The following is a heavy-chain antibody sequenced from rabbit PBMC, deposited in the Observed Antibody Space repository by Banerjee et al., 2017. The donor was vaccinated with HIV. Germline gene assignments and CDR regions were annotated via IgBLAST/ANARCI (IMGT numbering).Heavy chain of an antibody. CDR2: ITYRGSA. Sequence: QSLEESGGDLVKPGASLTLTCTASGFSFSSNYWITWVRQAPGKGLEYIGYITYRGSAYYASWVNGRFTISRENTQNTLYLQLNSLTAADTATYFCARDLNAADGHATFDLWGPGTLVTVS. V-gene: IGHV1S28*01. D-gene: IGHD6-1*01. CDR3: ARDLNAADGHATFDL. CDR1: GFSFSSNY. J-gene: IGHJ4*01.